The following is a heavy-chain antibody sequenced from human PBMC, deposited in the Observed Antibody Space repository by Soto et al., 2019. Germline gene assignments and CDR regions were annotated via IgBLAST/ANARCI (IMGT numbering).Heavy chain of an antibody. Sequence: QVQLVQSGAEVKKPGSSVKVSCKASGGTFSSYAISWVRQAPGQGLEWMGGIIPIFGTANYAQKFQGRVTITADESTSTAYMELSSLRSEDTAVYYCARESDCSGGSCYSEEGWFDPWGQGTLVTVSS. CDR1: GGTFSSYA. J-gene: IGHJ5*02. CDR2: IIPIFGTA. CDR3: ARESDCSGGSCYSEEGWFDP. D-gene: IGHD2-15*01. V-gene: IGHV1-69*12.